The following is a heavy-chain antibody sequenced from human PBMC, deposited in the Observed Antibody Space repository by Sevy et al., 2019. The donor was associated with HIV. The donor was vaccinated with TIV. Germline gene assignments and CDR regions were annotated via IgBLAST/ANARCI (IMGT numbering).Heavy chain of an antibody. V-gene: IGHV3-23*01. J-gene: IGHJ6*03. CDR3: AKGGGYDSPKYYYYMDV. CDR2: ITGSGDAT. Sequence: GGCLRLSCAASGFTFSNYAMSWVRQAPGKGLEWVSAITGSGDATYYGDSVKGRFTISRDNSKNTLFLQMNSLRDADTASYYCAKGGGYDSPKYYYYMDVWGKGTTVTVSS. CDR1: GFTFSNYA. D-gene: IGHD5-12*01.